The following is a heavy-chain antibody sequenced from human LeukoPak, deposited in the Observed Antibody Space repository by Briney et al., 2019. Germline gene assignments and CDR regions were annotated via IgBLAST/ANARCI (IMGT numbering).Heavy chain of an antibody. D-gene: IGHD5-18*01. Sequence: ASVKVSCKASGYTFTGYYMHWVRQAPGQGLEWMGWINPNSGGTNYAQRFQGRVTVTRDTSISTAYMELSRLRSDDTAVYYCARDLRGYSYGFINYWGQGTLVTVSS. V-gene: IGHV1-2*02. CDR3: ARDLRGYSYGFINY. J-gene: IGHJ4*02. CDR2: INPNSGGT. CDR1: GYTFTGYY.